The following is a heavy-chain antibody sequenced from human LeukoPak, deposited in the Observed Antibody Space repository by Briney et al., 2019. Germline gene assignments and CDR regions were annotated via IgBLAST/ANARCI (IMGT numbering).Heavy chain of an antibody. D-gene: IGHD3-10*01. CDR2: IKQDGSEK. Sequence: GGSLRLSCAASGFTFRTYWMSWVRQAPGKGLEWVANIKQDGSEKYYVDSVKGRFTISRDNAKNSLYLQMNSLRAEDTAVYYCARERGRYWFDPWGQGTLVTVSS. CDR3: ARERGRYWFDP. J-gene: IGHJ5*02. CDR1: GFTFRTYW. V-gene: IGHV3-7*01.